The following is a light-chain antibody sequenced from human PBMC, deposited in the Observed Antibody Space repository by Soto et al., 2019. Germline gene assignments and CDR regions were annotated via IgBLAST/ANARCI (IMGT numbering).Light chain of an antibody. J-gene: IGKJ4*01. CDR2: DAS. V-gene: IGKV1D-12*01. CDR3: QQANSFPLT. CDR1: QGINRW. Sequence: QMSQSPSSVSASVGDRVTIHCRASQGINRWLAWYQQKLGKAPKLLIFDASSLQSGVPSRFSGSGSGTDFTLTISSLQPEDFATYYCQQANSFPLTFGGGTKVDIK.